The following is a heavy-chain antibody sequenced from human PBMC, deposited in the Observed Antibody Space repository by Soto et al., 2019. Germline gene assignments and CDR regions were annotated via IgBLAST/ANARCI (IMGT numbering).Heavy chain of an antibody. CDR1: GFTFSSYW. D-gene: IGHD4-17*01. CDR2: IKQDGSEK. CDR3: ARDAWGTVTHIDAFDI. J-gene: IGHJ3*02. V-gene: IGHV3-7*01. Sequence: GGSLRLSCAASGFTFSSYWMSWVRQAPGKGLEWVANIKQDGSEKYYVDSVKGRFTISRDNAKNSLYLQMNSLRAEDTAVYYCARDAWGTVTHIDAFDIWGQGTMVTVSS.